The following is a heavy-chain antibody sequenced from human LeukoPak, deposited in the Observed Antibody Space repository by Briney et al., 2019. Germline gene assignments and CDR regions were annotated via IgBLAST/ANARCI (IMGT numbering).Heavy chain of an antibody. V-gene: IGHV4-59*01. CDR2: IYYSGST. Sequence: PSEPLSLTCTVSGGSISSYYWSWIRQPPGKGLEWIGYIYYSGSTNYKPSLKSRVTISVDTSKNQFSLELSSVTAADTAVYYCARGGYYGSGNDFRFDPWGQGTLVTVSS. CDR1: GGSISSYY. D-gene: IGHD3-10*01. CDR3: ARGGYYGSGNDFRFDP. J-gene: IGHJ5*02.